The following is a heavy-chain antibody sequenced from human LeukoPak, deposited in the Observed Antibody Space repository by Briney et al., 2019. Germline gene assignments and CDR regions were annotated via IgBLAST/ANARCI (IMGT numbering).Heavy chain of an antibody. CDR2: IIPILGIE. Sequence: GASVKLSCTASGGTFSSYAISWVRQAPGQGLEWVGRIIPILGIENYAHKFQGRVTITADKSKSTAYMELSSLRSEDTAVYYCVILGIAAAVSSDFDYWGQGTLVTVSS. CDR1: GGTFSSYA. V-gene: IGHV1-69*04. J-gene: IGHJ4*02. D-gene: IGHD6-13*01. CDR3: VILGIAAAVSSDFDY.